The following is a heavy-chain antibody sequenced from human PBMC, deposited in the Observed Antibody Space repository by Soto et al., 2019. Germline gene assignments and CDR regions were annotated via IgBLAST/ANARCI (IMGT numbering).Heavy chain of an antibody. Sequence: EVQLLESGGGLGQPGGSLRLSCAASGFTFSSYAMSWVRQAPGKGLDWVSAISGSGVTTHYADSVKGRFTISRDNSKNTLYLQMHSLRADDTAVYYCAKGTDSGSFLALDYWGQGTLVTVSS. V-gene: IGHV3-23*01. CDR1: GFTFSSYA. CDR3: AKGTDSGSFLALDY. CDR2: ISGSGVTT. J-gene: IGHJ4*02. D-gene: IGHD1-26*01.